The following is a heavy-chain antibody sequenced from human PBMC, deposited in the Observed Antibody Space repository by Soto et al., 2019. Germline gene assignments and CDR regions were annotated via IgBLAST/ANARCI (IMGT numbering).Heavy chain of an antibody. CDR1: GFTFDDYA. CDR3: ARVPDY. V-gene: IGHV3-9*01. Sequence: SLRLSCAASGFTFDDYALHWVRQAPGKGLEWVSGISWNSGSIGYADSVKGRFTISRDNAKNSLYLQMNSLRAEDTALYYCARVPDYWGQGTLVTVSS. CDR2: ISWNSGSI. J-gene: IGHJ4*02.